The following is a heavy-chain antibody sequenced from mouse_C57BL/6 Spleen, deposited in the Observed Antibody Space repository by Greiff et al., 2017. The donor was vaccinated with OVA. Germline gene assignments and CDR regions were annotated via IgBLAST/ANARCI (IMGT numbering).Heavy chain of an antibody. D-gene: IGHD1-1*01. CDR1: GYTFTDYY. CDR2: INPYNGGT. Sequence: VQLQQSGPVLVKPGASVKMSCKASGYTFTDYYMNWVKQSHGKSLEWIGVINPYNGGTSYNQKFKGKATLTVDKSSSTAYMELNSLTSEDSAVYYCARLRDYSDYWGQGTTLTVSS. CDR3: ARLRDYSDY. J-gene: IGHJ2*01. V-gene: IGHV1-19*01.